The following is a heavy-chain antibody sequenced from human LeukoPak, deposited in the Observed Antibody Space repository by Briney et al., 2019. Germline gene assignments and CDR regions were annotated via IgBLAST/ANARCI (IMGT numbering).Heavy chain of an antibody. CDR1: GYTFTSYY. CDR3: ARDRNKYQLLSWFDP. Sequence: ASVKLCCKASGYTFTSYYMPWVRQPPGQGLEWMGIINPSGSSTSSAQTFHGRVTITRDTSTTTVYMDLSSLRSGHTRIYLCARDRNKYQLLSWFDPWGQGALVTVSS. D-gene: IGHD2-2*01. V-gene: IGHV1-46*01. J-gene: IGHJ5*02. CDR2: INPSGSST.